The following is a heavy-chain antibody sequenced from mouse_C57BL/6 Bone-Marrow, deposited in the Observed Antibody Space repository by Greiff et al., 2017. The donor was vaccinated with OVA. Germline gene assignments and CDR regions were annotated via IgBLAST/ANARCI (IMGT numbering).Heavy chain of an antibody. CDR2: INPNNGGT. CDR1: GYTFTDYY. CDR3: ARWTAQATYYYAMDY. D-gene: IGHD3-2*02. V-gene: IGHV1-26*01. J-gene: IGHJ4*01. Sequence: VQLQQSGPELVKPGASVKISCKASGYTFTDYYMNWVKQSHGKSLEWIGDINPNNGGTSYNQKFKGKATLTVDKSSSTAYMELRSLTSEDSAVYYCARWTAQATYYYAMDYWGQGTSVTVSS.